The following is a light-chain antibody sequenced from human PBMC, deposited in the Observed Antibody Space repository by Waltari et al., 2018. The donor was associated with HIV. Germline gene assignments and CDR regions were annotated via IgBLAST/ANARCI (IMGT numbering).Light chain of an antibody. CDR2: LAS. CDR1: QSLLHSDGYTY. CDR3: MQALQTRT. V-gene: IGKV2-28*01. J-gene: IGKJ4*01. Sequence: IVMTQSPVSLPVTPGESASISCRSSQSLLHSDGYTYLDWYLKKPGQSPQLLIYLASNRASGVPDRFSGSGSGTNFTLKISRVEAEDVGVYYCMQALQTRTFGGGTKVEI.